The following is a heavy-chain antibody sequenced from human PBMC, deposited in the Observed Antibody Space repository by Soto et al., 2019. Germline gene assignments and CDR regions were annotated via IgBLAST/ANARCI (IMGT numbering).Heavy chain of an antibody. CDR2: IYSGGYT. CDR1: GFTVSNNY. D-gene: IGHD6-25*01. Sequence: EVQLVESGGGLIQPGGSLRLSCAVSGFTVSNNYMSWVRQAPGKGLEGVSVIYSGGYTAYGDSVKGRFTISRDNSKNTHYFQMKSRGAGAGAVYYCAPQRGGGGYWGQGTLVTVSS. CDR3: APQRGGGGY. V-gene: IGHV3-53*01. J-gene: IGHJ4*02.